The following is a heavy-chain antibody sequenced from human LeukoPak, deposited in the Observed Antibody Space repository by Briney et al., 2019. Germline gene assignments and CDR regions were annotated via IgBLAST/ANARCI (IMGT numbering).Heavy chain of an antibody. D-gene: IGHD3-3*01. CDR3: VRDYYDFRSGYLDWFDP. Sequence: SETLSLTCTVSGGSISSYYWSWIRQPAGKGLEWIGRIYTSGSTNYNPSLESRVTMSVDTSKNQFSLKLSSVTAADTAVYYCVRDYYDFRSGYLDWFDPWGQGTLVTVSS. CDR2: IYTSGST. CDR1: GGSISSYY. V-gene: IGHV4-4*07. J-gene: IGHJ5*02.